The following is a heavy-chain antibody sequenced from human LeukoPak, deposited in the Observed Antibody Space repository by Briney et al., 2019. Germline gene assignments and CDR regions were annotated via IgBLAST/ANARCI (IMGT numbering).Heavy chain of an antibody. CDR2: IKQDRSEK. Sequence: GGSLRLSCAASGFTFTNYWMSWVRQAPGKGLELVANIKQDRSEKYYVDSVKGRFTISRDNAKNSLYLQMNSLRAEDTAVYYCARDPAYYGSWGQGTLVTVSS. CDR3: ARDPAYYGS. V-gene: IGHV3-7*01. D-gene: IGHD3-10*01. CDR1: GFTFTNYW. J-gene: IGHJ5*02.